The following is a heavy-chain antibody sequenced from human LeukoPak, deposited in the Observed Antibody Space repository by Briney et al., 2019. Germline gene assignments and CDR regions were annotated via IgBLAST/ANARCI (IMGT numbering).Heavy chain of an antibody. J-gene: IGHJ4*02. CDR1: GFTFSSYA. CDR3: ARSTYSSGWDFDY. CDR2: ISGSGGST. Sequence: GGSLRLSCAASGFTFSSYAMSWVRQAPGKGLEWVSAISGSGGSTYYPGSVKGRFTISRENAKNSLYLQMNSLRAGDTAVYYCARSTYSSGWDFDYWGQGTLVTVSS. D-gene: IGHD6-19*01. V-gene: IGHV3-23*01.